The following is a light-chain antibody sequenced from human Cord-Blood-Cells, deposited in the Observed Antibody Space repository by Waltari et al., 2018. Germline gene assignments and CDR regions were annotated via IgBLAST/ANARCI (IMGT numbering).Light chain of an antibody. CDR3: SSYTSSSTWV. V-gene: IGLV2-14*01. J-gene: IGLJ3*02. CDR2: DVS. CDR1: SIDGGGFNY. Sequence: QSALTQPASVSGAPGQSLTFSCTGTSIDGGGFNYVSWYQQHPGKAPKLMIYDVSKRPSGVSNRFSGSKSGNTASLTISGLQAEDEADYYCSSYTSSSTWVFGGGTKLTVL.